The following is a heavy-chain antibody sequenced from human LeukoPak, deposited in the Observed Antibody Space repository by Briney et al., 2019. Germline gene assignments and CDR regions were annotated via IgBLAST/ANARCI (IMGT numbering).Heavy chain of an antibody. J-gene: IGHJ4*02. CDR3: ARGRASSSWMYFDY. D-gene: IGHD6-13*01. Sequence: SETLSLTCAVYGGSFSGYYWSWIRQPPGKGLEWIGEINHSGSTNYNPSLKSRVTISVDTSKNQFSLKLSSVTAADTAVYYCARGRASSSWMYFDYWGQGTLVTVSS. V-gene: IGHV4-34*01. CDR2: INHSGST. CDR1: GGSFSGYY.